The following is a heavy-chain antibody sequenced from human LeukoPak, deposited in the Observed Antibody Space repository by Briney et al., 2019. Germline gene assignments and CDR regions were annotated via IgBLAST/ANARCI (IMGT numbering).Heavy chain of an antibody. CDR2: INPNSGGT. CDR1: GYTFTGYY. J-gene: IGHJ5*02. Sequence: ASVKVSCKAAGYTFTGYYMFWVRQAPGQGLEWMGRINPNSGGTNYAQKFQGRVTMTRDTSISTAYMELSRLRSDDTAVYYCAIGYCSGGSCYSVENWFDPWGQGTLVTVSS. D-gene: IGHD2-15*01. CDR3: AIGYCSGGSCYSVENWFDP. V-gene: IGHV1-2*06.